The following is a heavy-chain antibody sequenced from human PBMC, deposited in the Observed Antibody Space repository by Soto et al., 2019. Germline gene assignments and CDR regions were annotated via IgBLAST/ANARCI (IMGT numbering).Heavy chain of an antibody. CDR2: ISYDGASK. CDR1: GFTFNAYA. D-gene: IGHD1-1*01. V-gene: IGHV3-30*04. J-gene: IGHJ5*02. Sequence: QVQLVESGGGVVQPGRSLRLSCAASGFTFNAYAIHWVRQAPGKGLEWLTVISYDGASKYYADSAKGRFSISRDNSKNNPYIEINGLSAEDTDVYYWARDGRTLSWTYDHWGQGTLVSGSS. CDR3: ARDGRTLSWTYDH.